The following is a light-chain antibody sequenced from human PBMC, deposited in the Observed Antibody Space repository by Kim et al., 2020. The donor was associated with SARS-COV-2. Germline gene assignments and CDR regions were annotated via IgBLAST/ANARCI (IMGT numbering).Light chain of an antibody. CDR3: NQYDGIPET. J-gene: IGKJ1*01. CDR1: QSVSTTK. V-gene: IGKV3-20*01. CDR2: GAS. Sequence: YPVKRATLPGRTSQSVSTTKLAWYQQKPGEAPRILIYGASRRAIGIPDRFSGSGSGTDFTLTISRLEPEDFAVYYCNQYDGIPETFGQGTKVDIK.